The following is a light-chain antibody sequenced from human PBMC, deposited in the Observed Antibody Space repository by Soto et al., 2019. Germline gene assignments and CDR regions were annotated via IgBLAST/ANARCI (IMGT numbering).Light chain of an antibody. CDR3: QHYNSYSEA. CDR1: QSISSW. V-gene: IGKV1-5*03. CDR2: KAS. J-gene: IGKJ1*01. Sequence: DIQMTQSPSTLSASVGDRVTITCRASQSISSWLAWYQLKPGKAPKLLIYKASTLKSGLPSRFSGSGSGTEFTLTISSLQPDDFATYYCQHYNSYSEAFGQGTKVDIK.